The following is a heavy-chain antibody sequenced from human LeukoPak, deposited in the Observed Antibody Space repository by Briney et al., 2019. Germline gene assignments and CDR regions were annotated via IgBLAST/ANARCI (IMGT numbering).Heavy chain of an antibody. CDR3: ARMSGVGFSSPSGDV. Sequence: SETLSLTCTVSGGSISSTSSFWGWIRQPPGKGLEYIGSIYWSGITYYNPSLKSRLTISIDTSNNKFSLKLSSVTAADTAVYYCARMSGVGFSSPSGDVWGRGTLVTVSS. CDR2: IYWSGIT. D-gene: IGHD6-19*01. J-gene: IGHJ2*01. CDR1: GGSISSTSSF. V-gene: IGHV4-39*07.